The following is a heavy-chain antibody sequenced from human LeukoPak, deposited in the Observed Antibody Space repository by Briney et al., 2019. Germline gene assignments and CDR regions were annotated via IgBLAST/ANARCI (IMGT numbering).Heavy chain of an antibody. J-gene: IGHJ4*02. CDR3: ASEYCSSTNCYDWYFDY. Sequence: GASVKVSCXASGYSFTGYYMHWVRQAPGQGLEWMGWINPNSGGTSYAQKFQGRVTMTRDTSISTAYMELSRLRSGDTAVYYCASEYCSSTNCYDWYFDYWGQGTLVTVSS. D-gene: IGHD2-2*01. CDR1: GYSFTGYY. CDR2: INPNSGGT. V-gene: IGHV1-2*02.